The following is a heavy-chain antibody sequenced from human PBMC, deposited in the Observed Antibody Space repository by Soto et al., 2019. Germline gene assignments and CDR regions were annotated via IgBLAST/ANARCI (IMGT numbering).Heavy chain of an antibody. CDR1: GGFISNYY. CDR2: LYYTRST. J-gene: IGHJ4*02. D-gene: IGHD6-13*01. Sequence: QVQLQESGPGLVKPSETLSLTCTVSGGFISNYYWSWIRQSPGKGLEWIGYLYYTRSTNYNPSLKSRVTISVDMSKNQFSLMLTSVTAADTAVYYCARHNTVWAAAGSFDFWGQGTLVTVSS. V-gene: IGHV4-59*08. CDR3: ARHNTVWAAAGSFDF.